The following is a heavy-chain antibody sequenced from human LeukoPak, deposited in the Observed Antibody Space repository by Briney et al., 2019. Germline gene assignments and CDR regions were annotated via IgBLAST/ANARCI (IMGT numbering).Heavy chain of an antibody. Sequence: PGGSLRLSCAASGFTFSSYWMSLVRQAPGKGLEWVVNRKQDGSEKYYVDSVKGRFTISRDNAKNSLYLQMNSLRAEDTAVYYCAREAGYYDYVWGSSPLDYWGQGTLVTVSS. D-gene: IGHD3-16*01. CDR1: GFTFSSYW. V-gene: IGHV3-7*01. J-gene: IGHJ4*02. CDR2: RKQDGSEK. CDR3: AREAGYYDYVWGSSPLDY.